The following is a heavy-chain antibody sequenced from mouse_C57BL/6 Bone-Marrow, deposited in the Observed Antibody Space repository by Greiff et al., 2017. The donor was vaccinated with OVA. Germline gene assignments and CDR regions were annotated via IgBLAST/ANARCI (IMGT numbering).Heavy chain of an antibody. CDR1: GFTFSSYG. Sequence: EVKLMESGGDLVKPGGSLKLSCAASGFTFSSYGMSWVRQTPDKRLEWVATISSGGSYTYYPDSVKGRFTISRDNAKNTLYLQMSSLKSEDTAMYYCAANWYAMDYWGQGTSVTVSS. J-gene: IGHJ4*01. CDR2: ISSGGSYT. D-gene: IGHD4-1*01. V-gene: IGHV5-6*01. CDR3: AANWYAMDY.